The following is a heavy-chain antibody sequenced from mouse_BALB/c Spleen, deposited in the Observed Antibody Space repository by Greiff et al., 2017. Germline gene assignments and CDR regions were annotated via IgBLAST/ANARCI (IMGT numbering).Heavy chain of an antibody. V-gene: IGHV5-6-4*01. CDR1: GFTFSSYT. CDR3: TGDHAPPFDY. CDR2: ISSGGSYT. J-gene: IGHJ2*01. Sequence: EVQLQESGGGLVKPGGSLKLSCAASGFTFSSYTMSWVRQTPEKRLEWVATISSGGSYTYYPDSVKGRFTISRDNAKNTLYLQKSSLKSEDTAMYYFTGDHAPPFDYWGQGTTLTVSS.